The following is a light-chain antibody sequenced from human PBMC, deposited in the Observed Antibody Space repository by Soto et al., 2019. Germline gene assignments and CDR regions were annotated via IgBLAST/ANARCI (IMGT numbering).Light chain of an antibody. J-gene: IGKJ4*01. Sequence: EIVMTQSPATLSVSPGERATLSCRASQSVFTYLAWYQQKPGQAPRLLIYGASSRATGIPDRFSGSGSGTDFTLTISRLEPEDFAVYYCQQYVSTPLTFGGGTKVDIK. CDR2: GAS. CDR3: QQYVSTPLT. CDR1: QSVFTY. V-gene: IGKV3-20*01.